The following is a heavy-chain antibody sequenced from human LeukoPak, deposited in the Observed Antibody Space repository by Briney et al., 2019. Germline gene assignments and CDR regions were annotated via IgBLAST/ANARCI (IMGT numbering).Heavy chain of an antibody. Sequence: GGSLRLSCAASGFTFSSYAMSWVRQAPGKGLEWVSGISGTGGNTYYADSVKGRFTVSRDNSKNTLDLQMNSLRAEDTAVYYCAKGGGGYQLDYWGQGTLVTVSS. J-gene: IGHJ4*02. D-gene: IGHD2-2*01. CDR2: ISGTGGNT. V-gene: IGHV3-23*01. CDR1: GFTFSSYA. CDR3: AKGGGGYQLDY.